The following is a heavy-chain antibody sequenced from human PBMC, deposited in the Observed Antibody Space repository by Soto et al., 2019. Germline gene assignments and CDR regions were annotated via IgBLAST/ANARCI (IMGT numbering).Heavy chain of an antibody. CDR1: GFTFRSFT. Sequence: LRLSCAASGFTFRSFTMNWVRQAPGKGLEWVSTISSNSAYIYYTDALRGRFTISRDNAKNSLHLQMNSLRAEDTAVYYCTRDASRDSSARGWFDPWGPGTLVTVSS. CDR3: TRDASRDSSARGWFDP. D-gene: IGHD6-13*01. V-gene: IGHV3-21*01. CDR2: ISSNSAYI. J-gene: IGHJ5*02.